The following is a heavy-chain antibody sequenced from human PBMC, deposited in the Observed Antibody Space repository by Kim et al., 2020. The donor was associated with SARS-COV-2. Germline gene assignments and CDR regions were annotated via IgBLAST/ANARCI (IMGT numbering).Heavy chain of an antibody. CDR3: TRDLGCSGNTCRQKWSDP. D-gene: IGHD2-15*01. CDR2: IYSGGIT. V-gene: IGHV3-53*01. CDR1: GFTVSNSY. Sequence: GGSLRLSCAASGFTVSNSYMSWVRQTPVKGLEWVAVIYSGGITYYADSVKGRFTISRDNSRNTLYLQMNSLRVEDTAVYYCTRDLGCSGNTCRQKWSDPWGQGTLVTVSS. J-gene: IGHJ5*02.